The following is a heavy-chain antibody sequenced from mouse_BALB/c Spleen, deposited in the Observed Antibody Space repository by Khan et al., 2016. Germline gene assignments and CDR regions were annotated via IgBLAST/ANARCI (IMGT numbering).Heavy chain of an antibody. V-gene: IGHV9-3*02. Sequence: QIQLVQSGPELKKPGETVKISCKASEYTFTNYGMNWVKQAPGKGLKWMGWINTNTGEPTYAEEFKGRFAFSLEASASTAYLQIDNLKNEDSATYFCARTGDYPYYAMDYWCQGTSVTVSP. CDR1: EYTFTNYG. D-gene: IGHD2-13*01. J-gene: IGHJ4*01. CDR3: ARTGDYPYYAMDY. CDR2: INTNTGEP.